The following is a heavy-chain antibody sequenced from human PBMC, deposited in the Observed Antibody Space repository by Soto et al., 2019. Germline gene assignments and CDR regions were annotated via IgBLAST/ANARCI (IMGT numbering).Heavy chain of an antibody. CDR2: IIPILGIA. CDR3: AREAGGSGSYYYYYYMDV. V-gene: IGHV1-69*04. Sequence: ASVKVSCKASGGTFSSYTISWVRQAPGQGLEWMGRIIPILGIANYAQKFQGRVTITADKSTSTAYMELSSLRSEDTAVYYCAREAGGSGSYYYYYYMDVWGKGTTVTVSS. D-gene: IGHD3-10*01. CDR1: GGTFSSYT. J-gene: IGHJ6*03.